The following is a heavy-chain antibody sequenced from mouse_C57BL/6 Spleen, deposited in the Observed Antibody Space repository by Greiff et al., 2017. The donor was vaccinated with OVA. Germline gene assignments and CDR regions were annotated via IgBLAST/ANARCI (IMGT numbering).Heavy chain of an antibody. D-gene: IGHD2-2*01. V-gene: IGHV1-82*01. CDR1: GYAFSSSW. CDR2: FYPGDGDT. Sequence: VQLQQSGPELVKPGASVKISCKASGYAFSSSWMNWVKQRPGKGLEWIGRFYPGDGDTNYNGKFKGKATLTADKSSSTAYMQLSSLTSEDSAVYFCARWLSFDYWGQGTTLTVSS. J-gene: IGHJ2*01. CDR3: ARWLSFDY.